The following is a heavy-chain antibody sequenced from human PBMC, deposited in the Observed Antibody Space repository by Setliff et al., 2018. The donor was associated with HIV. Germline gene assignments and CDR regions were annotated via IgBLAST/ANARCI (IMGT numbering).Heavy chain of an antibody. D-gene: IGHD2-2*01. Sequence: ASVKVSCKASEYNFTKYSMHWVRQAPGQRLEWMGWSNGGNGNTKYSQKFLARVTFTRDTSASTAYMELSSLRSEDTAVYYCARERRGCTSNSCYVDAFDLWGQGTMVTVSS. CDR3: ARERRGCTSNSCYVDAFDL. CDR2: SNGGNGNT. V-gene: IGHV1-3*01. CDR1: EYNFTKYS. J-gene: IGHJ3*01.